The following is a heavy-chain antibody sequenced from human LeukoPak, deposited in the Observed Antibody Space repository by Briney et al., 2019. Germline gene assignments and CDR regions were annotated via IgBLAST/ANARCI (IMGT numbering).Heavy chain of an antibody. J-gene: IGHJ4*02. CDR2: ISISSTNI. CDR3: VRDMWGTYYFDY. D-gene: IGHD1-14*01. V-gene: IGHV3-21*06. CDR1: GFIFSSYT. Sequence: GGSLRLSCAASGFIFSSYTMNWVRQAPGKGLEWVSSISISSTNINYADSVKGRFTTSRDNAWNSLYLQMDNLRAEDTAVYYCVRDMWGTYYFDYWGQGTVVTVSS.